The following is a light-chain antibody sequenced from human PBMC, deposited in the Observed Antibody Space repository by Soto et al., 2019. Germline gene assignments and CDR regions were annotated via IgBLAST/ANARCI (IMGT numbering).Light chain of an antibody. Sequence: QSALTQPASVSGSPGQSITISCTGTSSDVGDYDFVSWYQLHPGKAPKLMIYGVSNRPSGVSNRFSGSKSGNTASLTISGLQAEDEGDYYCSSYSSSFYYVFGTGTKLTVL. CDR2: GVS. V-gene: IGLV2-14*01. CDR1: SSDVGDYDF. CDR3: SSYSSSFYYV. J-gene: IGLJ1*01.